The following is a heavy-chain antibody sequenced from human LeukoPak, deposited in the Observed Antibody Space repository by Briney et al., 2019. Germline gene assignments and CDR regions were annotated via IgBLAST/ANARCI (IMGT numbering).Heavy chain of an antibody. V-gene: IGHV1-8*02. CDR3: ARVRDGYNDAYDI. D-gene: IGHD5-24*01. CDR2: MNPNSGNT. J-gene: IGHJ3*02. CDR1: GYTFTNYD. Sequence: ASVKVSCKASGYTFTNYDINWVRQATGQGLEWMGWMNPNSGNTGYAQKFQGRVTMTRDTSTSTVYMELSSLKSEDTAVYYCARVRDGYNDAYDIWGQGTMVTVSS.